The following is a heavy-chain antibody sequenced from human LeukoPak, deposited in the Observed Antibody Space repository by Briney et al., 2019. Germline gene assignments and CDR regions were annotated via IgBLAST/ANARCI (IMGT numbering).Heavy chain of an antibody. CDR2: IYSGGST. V-gene: IGHV3-53*01. CDR1: GFTVSSNY. J-gene: IGHJ4*02. D-gene: IGHD1-14*01. CDR3: ARDLPAEGGDY. Sequence: GGSLGLSCAASGFTVSSNYMSWVRQAPGKGLEWVSVIYSGGSTYYADSVKGRFTISRDNSKNTLYLQMNSLRAEDTAVYYCARDLPAEGGDYWGQGTLVTVSS.